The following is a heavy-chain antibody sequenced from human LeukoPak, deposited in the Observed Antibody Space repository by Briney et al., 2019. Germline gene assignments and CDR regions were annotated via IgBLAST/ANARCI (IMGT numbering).Heavy chain of an antibody. J-gene: IGHJ6*03. CDR1: GGSISSSSYY. CDR3: ARTTVTTYYYYYYMDV. Sequence: PSETLSLTCTVSGGSISSSSYYWGWIRQPPGKGLEWFGSIYYSGTTYYNPSLKSRVTISVDTSKNQFSLKLSSVTAADTAVYYCARTTVTTYYYYYYMDVWGKGTTVTVSS. V-gene: IGHV4-39*07. D-gene: IGHD4-17*01. CDR2: IYYSGTT.